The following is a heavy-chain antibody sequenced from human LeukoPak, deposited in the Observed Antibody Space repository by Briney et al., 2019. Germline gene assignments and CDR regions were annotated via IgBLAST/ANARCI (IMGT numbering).Heavy chain of an antibody. V-gene: IGHV6-1*01. CDR1: GDSVSSNSAA. J-gene: IGHJ3*02. CDR3: VRDFRSHGSFDI. CDR2: TYYTSKWYN. Sequence: SQTLSLTCDISGDSVSSNSAAWSWIRQSPSGGLEWLGRTYYTSKWYNDYPLSVKSRITIIPDTSKNQVSLQLNSVAPEDTAIYYCVRDFRSHGSFDIWGQGTMVTVSS.